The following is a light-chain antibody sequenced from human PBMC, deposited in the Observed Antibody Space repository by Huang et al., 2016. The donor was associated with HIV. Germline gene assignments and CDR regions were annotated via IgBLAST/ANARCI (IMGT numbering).Light chain of an antibody. CDR2: RAS. CDR1: QRVTSN. CDR3: QHYNNWPWWT. J-gene: IGKJ1*01. V-gene: IGKV3-15*01. Sequence: EVVMTQSPAILSVSPGERATLSCRASQRVTSNLAWYQQKPGQAPRLLIYRASTRATGIPARFSGSGSGTEFTLTISSLQSEDFAVYYCQHYNNWPWWTFGQGTKVEIK.